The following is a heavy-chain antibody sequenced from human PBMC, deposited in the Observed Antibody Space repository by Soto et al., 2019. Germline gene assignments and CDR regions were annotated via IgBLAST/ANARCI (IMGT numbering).Heavy chain of an antibody. CDR1: EDTFRNYA. CDR2: IIPIFGTA. D-gene: IGHD3-22*01. Sequence: QVELVQSGAEVKKPGSSVKVSCQASEDTFRNYAISWVRQAPGQGLEWMGGIIPIFGTANYAQKFQGRVTITADTSANTVYXXXSSLRSEDXXXXXXXSTKYDSSAYXXXXXGLWGR. CDR3: XSTKYDSSAYXXXXXGL. J-gene: IGHJ2*01. V-gene: IGHV1-69*06.